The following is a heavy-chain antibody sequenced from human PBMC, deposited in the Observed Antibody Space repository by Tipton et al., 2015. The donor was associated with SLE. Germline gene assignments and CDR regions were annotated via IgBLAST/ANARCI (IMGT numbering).Heavy chain of an antibody. CDR1: GFTFSGYG. CDR3: ATDASGWYESAFDI. J-gene: IGHJ3*02. CDR2: MRFDGSNK. V-gene: IGHV3-30*02. D-gene: IGHD6-19*01. Sequence: SLRLSCAASGFTFSGYGMHWVRQSPGKGLEWVASMRFDGSNKYYADSVKGRFTISRDNSKNTLYLQMNSLRAEDTAVYYCATDASGWYESAFDIWGQGTMVTVSS.